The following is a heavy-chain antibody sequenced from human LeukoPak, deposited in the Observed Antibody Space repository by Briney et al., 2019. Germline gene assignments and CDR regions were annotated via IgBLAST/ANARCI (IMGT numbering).Heavy chain of an antibody. CDR3: ARGGDFWSGYSRGYYMDV. CDR1: GFTFSSYG. Sequence: PGGSLRLSCAASGFTFSSYGMHWVRQAPGKGLEWVAFIRYDGSNKYYADSVKGRFTISRDNSKNTLYLQMNSLRVEDTAVYYCARGGDFWSGYSRGYYMDVWGKGTTVTVSS. CDR2: IRYDGSNK. J-gene: IGHJ6*03. D-gene: IGHD3-3*01. V-gene: IGHV3-30*02.